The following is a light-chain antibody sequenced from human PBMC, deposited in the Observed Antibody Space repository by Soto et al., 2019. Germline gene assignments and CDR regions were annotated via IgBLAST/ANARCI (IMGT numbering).Light chain of an antibody. J-gene: IGLJ1*01. CDR2: DVS. CDR3: SSYTSSSNHV. V-gene: IGLV2-14*03. CDR1: SSDVGGYNF. Sequence: QSALTQPASVSGSPGQSITISCPGTSSDVGGYNFVSWYQQHPGKVPKLMIYDVSSRPSGVSDRFSGSKSGNTASLTISGLQAEDEGDYYCSSYTSSSNHVFRSGTKVTVL.